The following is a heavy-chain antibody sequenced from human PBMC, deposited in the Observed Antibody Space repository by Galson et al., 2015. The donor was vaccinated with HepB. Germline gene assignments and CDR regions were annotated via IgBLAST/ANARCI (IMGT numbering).Heavy chain of an antibody. V-gene: IGHV3-30-3*01. CDR2: ISYDGSNK. CDR1: GFTFSSSA. CDR3: AREGSSWPGTDY. J-gene: IGHJ4*02. Sequence: SLRLSCAASGFTFSSSAMHWVRQAPGKGLEWVAVISYDGSNKYYADAVKGRFTISRDNSKNTLYLQMNSLRAEDTAVYYCAREGSSWPGTDYWGQGTLVTVSS. D-gene: IGHD6-13*01.